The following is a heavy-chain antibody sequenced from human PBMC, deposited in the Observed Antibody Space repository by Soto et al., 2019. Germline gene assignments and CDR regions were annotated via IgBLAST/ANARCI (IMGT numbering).Heavy chain of an antibody. V-gene: IGHV1-8*01. Sequence: ASVKVCCKASGYTFTENDINWVRWATGQGLEWMGWMNPNSGNTGYAQKFQGRLTMTRDNSITTAYMELSSLRPQDTAVYFNVRAPFDYHSPDYLDNLRHETLDTVPQ. J-gene: IGHJ4*01. CDR2: MNPNSGNT. CDR1: GYTFTEND. D-gene: IGHD5-12*01. CDR3: VRAPFDYHSPDYLDN.